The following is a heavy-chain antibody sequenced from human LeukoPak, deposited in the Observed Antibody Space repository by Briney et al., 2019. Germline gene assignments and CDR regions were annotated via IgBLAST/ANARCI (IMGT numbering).Heavy chain of an antibody. CDR2: IYYSGSS. V-gene: IGHV4-59*01. CDR1: GGSISSYY. CDR3: ARIGGIPLGSFDI. J-gene: IGHJ3*02. D-gene: IGHD2-2*02. Sequence: KPSETLSLTCTVSGGSISSYYWSWIRQPPGKGLEWIGYIYYSGSSNYNSSLKSRVTISADTSKNQFSLKLSSVTAADTAVYYCARIGGIPLGSFDIWGQGTMVTASS.